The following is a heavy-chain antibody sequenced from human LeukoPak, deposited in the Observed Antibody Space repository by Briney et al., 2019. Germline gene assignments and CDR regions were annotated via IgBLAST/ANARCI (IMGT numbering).Heavy chain of an antibody. D-gene: IGHD6-13*01. Sequence: GASVKLSCTASGYAFTIYDINWVRHATGQGLEWRGWMNPNSGNTGYAQKFQGRVTMTRNTSISTAYMELSSLRSEDTAVYYCARAPWSSSSWPYNWFDPWGQGTLVTVSS. CDR3: ARAPWSSSSWPYNWFDP. CDR1: GYAFTIYD. J-gene: IGHJ5*02. CDR2: MNPNSGNT. V-gene: IGHV1-8*01.